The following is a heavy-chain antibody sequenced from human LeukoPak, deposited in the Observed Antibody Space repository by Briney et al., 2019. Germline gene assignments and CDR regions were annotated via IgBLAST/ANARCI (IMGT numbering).Heavy chain of an antibody. CDR3: ARANLAVVAASTRWNWFDP. J-gene: IGHJ5*02. V-gene: IGHV3-30-3*01. D-gene: IGHD2-15*01. CDR1: GFTFSSYA. Sequence: GGSLRLSCAASGFTFSSYAMHWVRQAPGKGLEWVAVISYDGSNKYYADSVKGRFTISRDNSKNTLYLQMNSLRAEDTAVYYCARANLAVVAASTRWNWFDPWGQGTLVTVSS. CDR2: ISYDGSNK.